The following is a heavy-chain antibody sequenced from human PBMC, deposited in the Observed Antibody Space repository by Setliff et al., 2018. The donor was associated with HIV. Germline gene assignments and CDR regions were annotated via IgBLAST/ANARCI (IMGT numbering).Heavy chain of an antibody. CDR3: ARVSIAASGPLNWFDT. V-gene: IGHV4-34*01. CDR1: GGSLNDYY. D-gene: IGHD6-13*01. CDR2: INHSGST. Sequence: SETLSLTCAVYGGSLNDYYWSWIRLPPGKGLEWIGEINHSGSTNYNPSLKSRVTISVDTSKNQFSLKLTSVTAADTAVYYCARVSIAASGPLNWFDTWGQGALVTVSS. J-gene: IGHJ5*02.